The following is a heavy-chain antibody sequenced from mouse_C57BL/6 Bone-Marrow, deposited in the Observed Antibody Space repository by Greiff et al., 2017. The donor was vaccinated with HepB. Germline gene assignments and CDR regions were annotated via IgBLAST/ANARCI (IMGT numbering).Heavy chain of an antibody. J-gene: IGHJ2*01. Sequence: VQLQQPGAELVKPGASVKLSCKASGYTFTSYWMHGVKQRPGQGLEWIGMIHPNSGSTNYNEKFKSKATLTVDKSSSTAYMQLSSLTSEDSAVYYCARPANWDNYFDYWGQGTTLTVSS. D-gene: IGHD4-1*01. V-gene: IGHV1-64*01. CDR2: IHPNSGST. CDR3: ARPANWDNYFDY. CDR1: GYTFTSYW.